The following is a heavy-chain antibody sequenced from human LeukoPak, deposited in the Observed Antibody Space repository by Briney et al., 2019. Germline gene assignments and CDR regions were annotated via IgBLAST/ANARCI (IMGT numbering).Heavy chain of an antibody. CDR2: ISYDGNNK. J-gene: IGHJ6*02. Sequence: GGSLRLSCAASVFTFNIYSMQWVRQAQCKGLEWVAVISYDGNNKYYADSVKGRFTISRDISKNTLFLQMSSLRTEDTAVYYCARDLSGAYYAMDVWGQGTTVTVSS. CDR3: ARDLSGAYYAMDV. CDR1: VFTFNIYS. V-gene: IGHV3-30-3*01. D-gene: IGHD3-10*02.